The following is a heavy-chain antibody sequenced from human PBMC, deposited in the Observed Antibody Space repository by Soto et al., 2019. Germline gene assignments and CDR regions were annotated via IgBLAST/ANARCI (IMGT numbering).Heavy chain of an antibody. CDR2: ISGSGGST. J-gene: IGHJ4*02. D-gene: IGHD6-19*01. V-gene: IGHV3-23*01. CDR1: GFTFSSYA. CDR3: AHMAGIAVAAPIDY. Sequence: GGSLRLSCAASGFTFSSYAMSWVRQAPGKGLEWVSAISGSGGSTYYADSVKGRFTISRDNSKNTLYLQMNSLRAEDTAVYYCAHMAGIAVAAPIDYWGQGTLVTVSS.